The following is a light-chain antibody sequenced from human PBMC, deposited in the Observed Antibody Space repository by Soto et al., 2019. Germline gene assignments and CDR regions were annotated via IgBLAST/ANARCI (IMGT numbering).Light chain of an antibody. CDR3: QHYNSYSEA. CDR1: QTISSW. CDR2: KAY. J-gene: IGKJ1*01. Sequence: DIQMTQSPSTLSGSVGDRVTITCRASQTISSWLAWYQQKPGKAPKLLIYKAYTLKSGVQSRFSGSGSGTEFTLTIRSLQPDDFATYYCQHYNSYSEAFGQGTKVDI. V-gene: IGKV1-5*03.